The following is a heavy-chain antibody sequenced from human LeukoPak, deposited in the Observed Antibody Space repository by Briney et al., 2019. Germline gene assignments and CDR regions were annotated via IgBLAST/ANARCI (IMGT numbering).Heavy chain of an antibody. CDR3: ARWAGVTDY. V-gene: IGHV3-7*01. J-gene: IGHJ4*02. CDR2: IKQDGSVQ. Sequence: GGSLRLSCVVSGFTFENYWMSWIRQAPGKGPEWVAHIKQDGSVQHYLDSVKGRFTISRDNAKNSTVLRMSSLRADDTAVYYCARWAGVTDYWGQGTLVTVSS. D-gene: IGHD5-18*01. CDR1: GFTFENYW.